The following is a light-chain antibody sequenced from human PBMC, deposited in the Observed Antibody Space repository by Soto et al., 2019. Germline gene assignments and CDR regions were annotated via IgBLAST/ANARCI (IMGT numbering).Light chain of an antibody. CDR1: QLFSSN. CDR3: QQRSNWPPT. J-gene: IGKJ3*01. V-gene: IGKV3-15*01. Sequence: EMVLTQPPGTLSLSPGESLSLSCRASQLFSSNLAWYQHKPGQAPRLPIYGVSTRDTGVPDRFSGSASGTEFTLTISSLQSEDFAVYYCQQRSNWPPTFGPGTKVDI. CDR2: GVS.